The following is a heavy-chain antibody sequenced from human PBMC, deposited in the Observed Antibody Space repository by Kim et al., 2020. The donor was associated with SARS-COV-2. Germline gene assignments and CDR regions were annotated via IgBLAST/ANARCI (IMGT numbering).Heavy chain of an antibody. V-gene: IGHV3-23*01. CDR3: AKADLSVVVVAAISYFDY. D-gene: IGHD2-15*01. Sequence: GRFTISRDNSKNTLYLQMNSLRAEDTAVYYCAKADLSVVVVAAISYFDYWGQGTLVTVSS. J-gene: IGHJ4*02.